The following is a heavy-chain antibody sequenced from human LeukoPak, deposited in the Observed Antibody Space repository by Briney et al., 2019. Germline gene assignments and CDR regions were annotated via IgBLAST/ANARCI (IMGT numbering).Heavy chain of an antibody. Sequence: GASVKVSFKASGYTFTVYYMHWVRQAPGQGLEWMGWINPNSGGTNYAQKFQGRGTMTRDTSISTAYMELSRLRSDDTAVYYCATSSPGLAPAAIMDYWGQGTLVTVSS. D-gene: IGHD2-2*02. J-gene: IGHJ4*02. CDR2: INPNSGGT. CDR3: ATSSPGLAPAAIMDY. CDR1: GYTFTVYY. V-gene: IGHV1-2*02.